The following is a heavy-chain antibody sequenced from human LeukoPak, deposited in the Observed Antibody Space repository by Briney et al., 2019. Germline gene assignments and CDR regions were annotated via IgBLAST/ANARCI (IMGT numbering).Heavy chain of an antibody. CDR3: AREKAVDILTLYYYYMDV. J-gene: IGHJ6*03. CDR2: IYTSGST. CDR1: GGSISSYY. Sequence: SETLSLTCTVSGGSISSYYWSWIRQPAGKGLEWIGRIYTSGSTNYNPSLKSRVTMSVDTSKNQFSLKLSSVTAADTAVYYCAREKAVDILTLYYYYMDVWGKGTTVTISS. V-gene: IGHV4-4*07. D-gene: IGHD3-9*01.